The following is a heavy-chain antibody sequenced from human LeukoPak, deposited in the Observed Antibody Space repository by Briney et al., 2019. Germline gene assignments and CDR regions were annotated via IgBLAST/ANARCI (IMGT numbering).Heavy chain of an antibody. CDR3: ARDLGMVRGVIPFY. Sequence: SATLSLTCTVSGGSISTSNYYWGWIRQPPGKGLEWIGNIFYSGSTYYSPSLKSRVTISLDTSRNQFSLKLSSVTAAATAVYYCARDLGMVRGVIPFYWGQGTLVTVSS. J-gene: IGHJ4*02. V-gene: IGHV4-39*07. D-gene: IGHD3-10*01. CDR1: GGSISTSNYY. CDR2: IFYSGST.